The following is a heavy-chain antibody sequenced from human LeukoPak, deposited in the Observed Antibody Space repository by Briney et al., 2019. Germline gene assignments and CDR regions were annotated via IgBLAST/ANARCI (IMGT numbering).Heavy chain of an antibody. D-gene: IGHD2-15*01. J-gene: IGHJ6*03. Sequence: GSLRLSCAASGFTFSSYSMNWVRQAPGKGLEWIGSIYYSGSTYYNPSLKSRVTISVDTSKNQFSLKLSSVTAADTAVYYCASQMLGYCSGGSCYYYYYYMDVWGKGTTVTVSS. V-gene: IGHV4-59*05. CDR1: GFTFSSYSMN. CDR3: ASQMLGYCSGGSCYYYYYYMDV. CDR2: IYYSGST.